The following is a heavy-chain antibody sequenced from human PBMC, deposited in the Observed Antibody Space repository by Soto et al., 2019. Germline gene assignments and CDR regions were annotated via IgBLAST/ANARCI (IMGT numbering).Heavy chain of an antibody. Sequence: SETLSLTCTVSGGSISSGGYSWSWIRKPPGKGLEWIGYIYHSGSTYYNPSLKSRVTISVDRSKNQFSLKLSSVTAADTAVYYCARGAEYYYDSSGPTGWFDPWGQGTLVTVSS. CDR2: IYHSGST. CDR3: ARGAEYYYDSSGPTGWFDP. CDR1: GGSISSGGYS. D-gene: IGHD3-22*01. V-gene: IGHV4-30-2*01. J-gene: IGHJ5*02.